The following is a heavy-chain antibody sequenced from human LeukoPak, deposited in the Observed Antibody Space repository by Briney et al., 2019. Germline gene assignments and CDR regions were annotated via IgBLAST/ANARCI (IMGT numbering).Heavy chain of an antibody. CDR1: GFIFSDYH. CDR3: ARVPYYAIDS. D-gene: IGHD3-22*01. V-gene: IGHV3-11*01. CDR2: ISTRGTPT. J-gene: IGHJ4*02. Sequence: GGSLRLSCAASGFIFSDYHMSWIRQAPGKGPEWVAYISTRGTPTFYGDSVKGRFTISRDNTKNSLHLQMDSLRAEDTAVYYCARVPYYAIDSWGQGTLVTVSS.